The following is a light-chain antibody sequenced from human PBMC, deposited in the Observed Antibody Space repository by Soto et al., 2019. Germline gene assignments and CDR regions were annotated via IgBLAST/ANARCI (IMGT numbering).Light chain of an antibody. CDR2: GNS. V-gene: IGLV1-40*01. CDR1: SSNIGAGYD. CDR3: QSYDSSLRGWV. Sequence: QSVLTQPPSVSGAPGQRVTISCTGSSSNIGAGYDVHWYQQLPGTAPKLLIYGNSNRPSGVPDRFSGSKSGTSASLAITGRQAEDEADYYCQSYDSSLRGWVFGGGTKRTFL. J-gene: IGLJ3*02.